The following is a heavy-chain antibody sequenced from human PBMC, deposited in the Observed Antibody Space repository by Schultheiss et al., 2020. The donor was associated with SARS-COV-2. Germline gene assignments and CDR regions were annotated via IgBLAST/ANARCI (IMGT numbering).Heavy chain of an antibody. V-gene: IGHV3-21*01. D-gene: IGHD2-2*02. J-gene: IGHJ5*02. Sequence: GGSLRLSCAASGFTFSSYSMNWVRQAPGKGLEWVSAISGSGGSTYYADSVKGRFTISRDNAKNSLYLQMNSLRAEDTAVYYCARGGYCSSTSCYTEWFDPWGQGTLVTVSS. CDR2: ISGSGGST. CDR1: GFTFSSYS. CDR3: ARGGYCSSTSCYTEWFDP.